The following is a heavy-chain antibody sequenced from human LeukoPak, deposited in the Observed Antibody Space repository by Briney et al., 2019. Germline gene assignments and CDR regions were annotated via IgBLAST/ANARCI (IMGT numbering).Heavy chain of an antibody. V-gene: IGHV4-34*01. D-gene: IGHD4-17*01. CDR1: GGSFSGYY. Sequence: PSETLSLTCAVYGGSFSGYYWSWIRQPPGKGLEWIGEINHSGSTNYNPSLKSRVTISVDTSKNQFSLKLSSVTAADTAVYYCARWRRGDYRYYFDYWGQGTLVTVSS. CDR3: ARWRRGDYRYYFDY. CDR2: INHSGST. J-gene: IGHJ4*02.